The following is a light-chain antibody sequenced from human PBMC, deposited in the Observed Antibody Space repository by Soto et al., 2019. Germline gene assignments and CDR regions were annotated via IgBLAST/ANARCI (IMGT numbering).Light chain of an antibody. J-gene: IGLJ2*01. CDR1: SSNIGAAYE. CDR2: GNN. Sequence: QSVLTQPPSVSGAPGQRVTISCTGSSSNIGAAYEVHWYQQLPGTAPKLLISGNNNRPSGVPDRFSGSKSGTSASLAITWLQIEDEADYYCQSYDSSLSGMVFGGGTKLTVL. V-gene: IGLV1-40*01. CDR3: QSYDSSLSGMV.